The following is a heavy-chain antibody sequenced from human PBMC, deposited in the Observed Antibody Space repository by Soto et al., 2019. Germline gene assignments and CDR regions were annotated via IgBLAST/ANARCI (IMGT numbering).Heavy chain of an antibody. CDR1: GVSISSLSYY. J-gene: IGHJ4*02. CDR2: IYYSGST. D-gene: IGHD6-13*01. CDR3: ALLVLSYSSSWIDY. V-gene: IGHV4-39*01. Sequence: PSETLSLACTVSGVSISSLSYYWCWIRLPPGKGLEWIGSIYYSGSTYYNPSLKSRVTISVDTSKNQFSLKLSSVTAADTAVYYCALLVLSYSSSWIDYWGQGTLVTVS.